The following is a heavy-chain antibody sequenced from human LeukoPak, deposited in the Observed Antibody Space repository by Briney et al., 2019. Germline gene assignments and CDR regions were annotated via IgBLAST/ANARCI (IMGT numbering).Heavy chain of an antibody. CDR2: ISYVGSNK. D-gene: IGHD1-26*01. Sequence: GGSLILSCAAFGFTFSSYAMRWVRQPPGKGLERVAVISYVGSNKYYADSVKGRFTISRDNSKNTLYMKMNSLRAEETAGYYCARGEVGSPYYFYFGGQGTLVTVSS. J-gene: IGHJ4*02. CDR1: GFTFSSYA. V-gene: IGHV3-30*04. CDR3: ARGEVGSPYYFYF.